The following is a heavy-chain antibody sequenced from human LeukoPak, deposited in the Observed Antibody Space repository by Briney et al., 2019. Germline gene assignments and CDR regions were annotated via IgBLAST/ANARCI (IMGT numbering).Heavy chain of an antibody. D-gene: IGHD6-13*01. CDR1: GGAFNNFA. Sequence: SVKVSCKASGGAFNNFAICWVRQAPGQGLEWMGGIFPVFGTPTYAQKFQGRVTITADESTRTAHMELSSLRSDDTAVYYCARGPHTSSWYKHAFDIWAQGTMVTVSS. J-gene: IGHJ3*02. CDR2: IFPVFGTP. CDR3: ARGPHTSSWYKHAFDI. V-gene: IGHV1-69*01.